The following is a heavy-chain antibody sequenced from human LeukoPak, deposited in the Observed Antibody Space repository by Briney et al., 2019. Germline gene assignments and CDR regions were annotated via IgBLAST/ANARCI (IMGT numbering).Heavy chain of an antibody. V-gene: IGHV3-21*01. CDR3: ARGYSYGASGFDY. CDR2: ISSGSTYI. CDR1: EFTFSSYF. Sequence: GGSLRLSCAASEFTFSSYFMNWVRQAPGKGLEWVSSISSGSTYIYYADSVKGRFTISRDNAKNSLYLQMNSLRAEDTAVYYCARGYSYGASGFDYWDQGTLVTVSS. J-gene: IGHJ4*02. D-gene: IGHD5-18*01.